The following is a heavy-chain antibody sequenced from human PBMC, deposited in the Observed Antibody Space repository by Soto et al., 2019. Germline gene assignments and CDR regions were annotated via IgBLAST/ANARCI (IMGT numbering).Heavy chain of an antibody. D-gene: IGHD3-9*01. CDR3: ARVIGSDIFSAYNRSYYYYYYMDV. CDR1: GGSISSGGYY. V-gene: IGHV4-31*02. Sequence: SVTMSLTCTVSGGSISSGGYYWSWNSKHPGKGLEWIGYIYYSGSTYYNPSLKSRVTISVDTSKNQFSLKLSSVTAADTAVYYCARVIGSDIFSAYNRSYYYYYYMDVWGKGTTVTVS. CDR2: IYYSGST. J-gene: IGHJ6*03.